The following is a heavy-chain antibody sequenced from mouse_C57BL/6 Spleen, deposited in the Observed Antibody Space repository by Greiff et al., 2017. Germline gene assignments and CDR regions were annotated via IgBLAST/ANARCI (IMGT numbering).Heavy chain of an antibody. D-gene: IGHD2-4*01. CDR1: GYAFSSSW. CDR3: ATYDYDPYAMDY. J-gene: IGHJ4*01. Sequence: VKLMESGPELVKPGASVKISCKASGYAFSSSWMNWVKQRPGKGLEWIGRIYPGDGDTNYNGKFKGKATLTADTSSNTAYLQLSSLTSEDTAIYYCATYDYDPYAMDYWGQGTSVTVSS. V-gene: IGHV1-82*01. CDR2: IYPGDGDT.